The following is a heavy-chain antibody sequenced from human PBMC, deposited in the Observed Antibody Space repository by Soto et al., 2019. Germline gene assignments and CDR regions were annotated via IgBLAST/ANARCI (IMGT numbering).Heavy chain of an antibody. J-gene: IGHJ3*02. CDR2: ISAYNGNT. Sequence: DSVKVSCKASGYTFTSYGISWVRQAPGQGLEWMGWISAYNGNTNYAQKLQGRVTMTTDTSTSTDYMELRSLRSEDKAVYYCAIHSWVAAGRSEGYAFDIWR. CDR1: GYTFTSYG. CDR3: AIHSWVAAGRSEGYAFDI. D-gene: IGHD1-26*01. V-gene: IGHV1-18*01.